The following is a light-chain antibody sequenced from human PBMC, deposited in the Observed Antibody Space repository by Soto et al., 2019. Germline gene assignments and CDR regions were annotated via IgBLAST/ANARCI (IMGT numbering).Light chain of an antibody. CDR2: TGS. CDR3: QQANSFPLT. V-gene: IGKV1-12*01. J-gene: IGKJ4*01. Sequence: DLQMTQSPSSVSASVGDRVSITCRASQHICNWLAWYQQKPGRAPKLLIYTGSSLQSGVPSRFSGTGFGADFTLTISILQPEDVATYYCQQANSFPLTFGGGTEVQIK. CDR1: QHICNW.